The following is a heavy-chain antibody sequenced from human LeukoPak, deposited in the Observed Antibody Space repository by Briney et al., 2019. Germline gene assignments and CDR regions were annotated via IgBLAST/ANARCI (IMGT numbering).Heavy chain of an antibody. Sequence: ASVKVSCKASGYTFTSYDINGVGQATGQGLEWMGWMNPNSGNTGYAQKFQGRVTMTRNTSISTAYMELSSLRSEDTAVYYCAISWGPLRFSWRRGYYGMDVWGQGTTVTVSS. CDR1: GYTFTSYD. D-gene: IGHD3-3*01. V-gene: IGHV1-8*01. J-gene: IGHJ6*02. CDR2: MNPNSGNT. CDR3: AISWGPLRFSWRRGYYGMDV.